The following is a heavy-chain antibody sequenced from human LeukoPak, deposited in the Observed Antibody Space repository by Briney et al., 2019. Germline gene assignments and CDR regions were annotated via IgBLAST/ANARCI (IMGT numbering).Heavy chain of an antibody. CDR2: ISGSGGST. CDR1: GFTFSSYA. D-gene: IGHD3-16*01. Sequence: QSGGSLRLSCAASGFTFSSYAMSWVCQAPGKGLEWVSAISGSGGSTYYADSVKGRFTISRDNSKNTLYLQMNSLRAEDTAVYYCAKGAFGRLGELYYFDYWGQGTLVTVSS. V-gene: IGHV3-23*01. CDR3: AKGAFGRLGELYYFDY. J-gene: IGHJ4*02.